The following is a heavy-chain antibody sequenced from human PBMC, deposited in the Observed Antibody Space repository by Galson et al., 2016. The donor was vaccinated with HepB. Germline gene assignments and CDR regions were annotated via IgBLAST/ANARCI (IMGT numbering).Heavy chain of an antibody. D-gene: IGHD4-23*01. Sequence: TLSLTCTVSGGSISSGGFYWTWIRQNPGKGLEWTGNIYYSWTTHSNPSLKSRGTISEDTSNNQFSLKLTSVTAADTAVYYCARVAGNPGRTAYYDYWGLGTLVTVSS. CDR1: GGSISSGGFY. J-gene: IGHJ4*02. CDR3: ARVAGNPGRTAYYDY. V-gene: IGHV4-31*03. CDR2: IYYSWTT.